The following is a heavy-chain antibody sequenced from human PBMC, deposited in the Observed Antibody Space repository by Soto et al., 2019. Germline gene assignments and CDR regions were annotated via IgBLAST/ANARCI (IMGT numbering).Heavy chain of an antibody. CDR3: AGSIAVAPPSALDI. CDR2: IYYSGST. D-gene: IGHD6-19*01. CDR1: GGSISSSSYY. J-gene: IGHJ3*02. Sequence: PSETLSLTCTVSGGSISSSSYYWGWIRQPPGKGLEWIGSIYYSGSTYYNPSLKSRVTISVDTSKNQFSLKLSSVTAADTAVYYCAGSIAVAPPSALDIWGQGTMVTVSS. V-gene: IGHV4-39*07.